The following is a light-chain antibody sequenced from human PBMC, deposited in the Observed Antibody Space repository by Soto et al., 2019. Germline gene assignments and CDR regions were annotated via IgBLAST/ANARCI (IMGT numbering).Light chain of an antibody. J-gene: IGKJ2*03. CDR1: QSVGYS. CDR3: QQYCNWPEYS. Sequence: ETVVTQSPVTLSVSPGEGATLSCRTSQSVGYSLSWYQQKPGQAPRPLLYGASTRITGIPARFSGSGSVTEFTLTITILQSDDFAVYYYQQYCNWPEYSFGQGTKLHIK. CDR2: GAS. V-gene: IGKV3-15*01.